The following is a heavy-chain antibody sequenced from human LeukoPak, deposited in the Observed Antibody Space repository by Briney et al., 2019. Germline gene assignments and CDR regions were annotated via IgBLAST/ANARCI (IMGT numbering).Heavy chain of an antibody. CDR2: IYTSGST. CDR3: ARDSTPVLRFLEWLPAYYYYYGMDV. Sequence: SQTLSLTCTVSGGSISSGSYYWSWIRQPAGKGLEWIGRIYTSGSTNYNPSLKSRVTISVDTSKNQFSLKLSSVTAADTAVYHCARDSTPVLRFLEWLPAYYYYYGMDVWGQGTTVTVSS. J-gene: IGHJ6*02. V-gene: IGHV4-61*02. CDR1: GGSISSGSYY. D-gene: IGHD3-3*01.